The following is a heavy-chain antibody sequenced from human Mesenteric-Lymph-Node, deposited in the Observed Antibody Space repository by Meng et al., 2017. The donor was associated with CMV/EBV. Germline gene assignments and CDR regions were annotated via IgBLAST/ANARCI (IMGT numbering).Heavy chain of an antibody. V-gene: IGHV3-30-3*01. CDR3: ARGVTTRGGGLDV. J-gene: IGHJ6*02. CDR1: GFTFSSYA. D-gene: IGHD5-12*01. CDR2: ISYDGSNK. Sequence: GGPLKLSCAASGFTFSSYAMHWVRQAPGKGLEWVAVISYDGSNKNYADSVKGRFTVSRDNSKNTLYLQMDSLRTADTAVYYCARGVTTRGGGLDVWGQGTTVTVSS.